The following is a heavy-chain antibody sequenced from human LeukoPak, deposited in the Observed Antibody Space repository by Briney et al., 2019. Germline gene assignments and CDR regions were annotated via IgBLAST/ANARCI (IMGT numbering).Heavy chain of an antibody. Sequence: SETLSLTCAVYGGSFSGYYWSWIRQPPGKGLEWIGEINHSGSTNYNPSLKSRVTISVDTSENQFSLKLSSVTAADTAVYYCARGGHSSGWYYYYYMDVWGKGTTVTVSS. CDR2: INHSGST. CDR3: ARGGHSSGWYYYYYMDV. J-gene: IGHJ6*03. V-gene: IGHV4-34*01. CDR1: GGSFSGYY. D-gene: IGHD6-19*01.